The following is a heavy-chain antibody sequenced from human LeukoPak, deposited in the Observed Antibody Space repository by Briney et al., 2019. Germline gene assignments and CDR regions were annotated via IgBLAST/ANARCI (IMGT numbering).Heavy chain of an antibody. CDR3: ARGYSYGLFDY. CDR1: GFTFSSYW. D-gene: IGHD5-18*01. Sequence: PGGSLRLSCAASGFTFSSYWMHWVRQAPGKGLVWVSRINSDGSSTSYAGSVKGRFTISRDNAKNTLYLQMNSLRAEDTAVYYCARGYSYGLFDYWGQGTLVTVSS. CDR2: INSDGSST. J-gene: IGHJ4*02. V-gene: IGHV3-74*01.